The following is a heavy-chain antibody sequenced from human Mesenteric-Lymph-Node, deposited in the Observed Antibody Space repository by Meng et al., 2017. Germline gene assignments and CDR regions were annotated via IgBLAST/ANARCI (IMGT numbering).Heavy chain of an antibody. CDR1: GGSVSSNSDC. J-gene: IGHJ4*02. D-gene: IGHD3-22*01. CDR3: ARDLGHSSGYIEYFDY. CDR2: FCYSGTT. Sequence: SETLSLTCTVSGGSVSSNSDCWGWIRQPPGKGLEWIVSFCYSGTTYYNPSLESRVSISIDKSKNQFSLEVNSVTAADTAVYYCARDLGHSSGYIEYFDYWGQGTLVTVSS. V-gene: IGHV4-39*07.